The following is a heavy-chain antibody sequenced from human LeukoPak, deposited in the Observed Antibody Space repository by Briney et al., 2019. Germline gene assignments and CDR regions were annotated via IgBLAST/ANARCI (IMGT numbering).Heavy chain of an antibody. D-gene: IGHD6-19*01. V-gene: IGHV3-7*01. Sequence: GGSLRLSCAASGLPFSSHWLSWFRQSPGKGLEWVAHINRDGTEKQYLDSVKGRFTISRDNARNSQYLQMNNLRAEDTAVYYCASGAGWVFFNWGQGTLVTVSS. CDR1: GLPFSSHW. J-gene: IGHJ4*02. CDR3: ASGAGWVFFN. CDR2: INRDGTEK.